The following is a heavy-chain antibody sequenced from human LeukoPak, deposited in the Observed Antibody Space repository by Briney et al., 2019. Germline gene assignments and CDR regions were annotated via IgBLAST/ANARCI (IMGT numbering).Heavy chain of an antibody. CDR3: AREKMEVGYYGLDV. D-gene: IGHD1-1*01. V-gene: IGHV1-69*04. Sequence: ASVKVSCKASGGTFDNSAINWVRQAPGQGLEWMGRIIPILNIPNYAQKLQGRATIAADKSTSTAYMELSSLRSDDTAVYYCAREKMEVGYYGLDVWGQGTTVTVSS. J-gene: IGHJ6*02. CDR2: IIPILNIP. CDR1: GGTFDNSA.